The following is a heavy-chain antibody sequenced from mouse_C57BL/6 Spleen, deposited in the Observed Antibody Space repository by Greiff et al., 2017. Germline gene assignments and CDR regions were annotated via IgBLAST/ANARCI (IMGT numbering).Heavy chain of an antibody. J-gene: IGHJ2*01. CDR3: ARGDPDN. Sequence: QVQLQQSGAELVMPGASVKLSCKASGYTFTSYWMHWVKQRPGQGLEWIGEIDPSDSYTNYNQKFKGKSTLTVDKSSSTAYMQLSSLTSEDSAVXYCARGDPDNWGQGTTLTVSS. CDR2: IDPSDSYT. V-gene: IGHV1-69*01. CDR1: GYTFTSYW.